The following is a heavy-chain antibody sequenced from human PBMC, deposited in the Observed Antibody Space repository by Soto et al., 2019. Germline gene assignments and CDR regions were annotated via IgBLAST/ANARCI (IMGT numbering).Heavy chain of an antibody. CDR2: IYHHGST. Sequence: QVQLQESGPGLVKPSETLSLTCAVSNGSINTSFWWSWVRQSPGKALEWIGEIYHHGSTNYNPSLKSRVTVSIDKSKNQFSLKLYAVTTADTAIYYCARRFSVTTMRGFFESWGQGSLVTVSS. CDR3: ARRFSVTTMRGFFES. V-gene: IGHV4-4*02. J-gene: IGHJ4*02. CDR1: NGSINTSFW. D-gene: IGHD4-17*01.